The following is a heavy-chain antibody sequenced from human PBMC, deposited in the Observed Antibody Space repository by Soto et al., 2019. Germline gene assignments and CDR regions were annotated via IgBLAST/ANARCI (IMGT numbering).Heavy chain of an antibody. D-gene: IGHD6-13*01. CDR3: ARDLIAAAGNNWFDP. CDR2: IYYSGST. Sequence: PSETLSLTCTVSGGSISSYYWSWIRQPPGKGLEWIGYIYYSGSTNYNPSLKSRVTISVDTSKNQFSLKLSSVTAADTAVYYCARDLIAAAGNNWFDPWGQGTLVTVS. CDR1: GGSISSYY. V-gene: IGHV4-59*01. J-gene: IGHJ5*02.